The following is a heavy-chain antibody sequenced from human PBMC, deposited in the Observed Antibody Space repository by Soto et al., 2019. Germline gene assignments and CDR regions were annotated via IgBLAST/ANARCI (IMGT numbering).Heavy chain of an antibody. CDR1: GFSLTTGGVG. CDR2: IYWNDDK. J-gene: IGHJ4*02. V-gene: IGHV2-5*01. Sequence: SGPTLVNPTQSLTLTCSFSGFSLTTGGVGVGWVRQPPGQALEWLAIIYWNDDKHHSPSLKSRLTITKDTSKNQVALTMTKMDPVDTAKYYGTRIQYTRATDGWGQGTMVTVSS. CDR3: TRIQYTRATDG. D-gene: IGHD2-2*02.